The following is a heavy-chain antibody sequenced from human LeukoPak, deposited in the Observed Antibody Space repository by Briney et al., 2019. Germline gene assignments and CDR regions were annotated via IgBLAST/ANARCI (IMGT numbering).Heavy chain of an antibody. CDR3: AKVRAKPYDYVWGSYRWGAFDI. V-gene: IGHV3-30*18. CDR1: GFTFSSYG. Sequence: AGGSLRLSCAASGFTFSSYGMHWVRQAPGKGLEWVAVISYDGSNKYYADSVKGRFTISRDNSKTTLYLQPSSLRAEDTAVYSCAKVRAKPYDYVWGSYRWGAFDIWGQGTMVTVSS. D-gene: IGHD3-16*02. CDR2: ISYDGSNK. J-gene: IGHJ3*02.